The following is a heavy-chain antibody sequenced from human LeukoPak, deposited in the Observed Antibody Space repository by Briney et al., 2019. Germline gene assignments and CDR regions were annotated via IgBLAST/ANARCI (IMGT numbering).Heavy chain of an antibody. Sequence: PSQTLSLTCTVSGGSISSGDYYWSWIRQPPGKGLEWIGYIYYSGSTYYNPSLKSRVTISVDTSKNQFSLKLSPVTAADTAVYYCARVRSSTSFYYYYYMDVWGEGTTVTVSS. CDR3: ARVRSSTSFYYYYYMDV. V-gene: IGHV4-30-4*08. J-gene: IGHJ6*03. CDR1: GGSISSGDYY. D-gene: IGHD2-2*01. CDR2: IYYSGST.